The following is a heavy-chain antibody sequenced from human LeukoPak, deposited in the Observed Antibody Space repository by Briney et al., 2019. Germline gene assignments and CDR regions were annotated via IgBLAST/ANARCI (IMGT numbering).Heavy chain of an antibody. J-gene: IGHJ4*02. V-gene: IGHV3-7*01. CDR2: IKQDGSEK. Sequence: GGSLRLSCAASGFTFSSYWMSWVRQAPGKGLEWVANIKQDGSEKYYVDSVKGRFTISRDNAKNSLYLQMNSLRAEDTAVYYCARDFAHSDFWSDKYYFDYWGQGTLVTVSS. D-gene: IGHD3-3*01. CDR1: GFTFSSYW. CDR3: ARDFAHSDFWSDKYYFDY.